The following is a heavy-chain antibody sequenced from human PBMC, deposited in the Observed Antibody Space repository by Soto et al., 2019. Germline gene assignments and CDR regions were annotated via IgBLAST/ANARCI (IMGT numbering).Heavy chain of an antibody. CDR2: IIPVFGTT. CDR1: GGTFSNYT. V-gene: IGHV1-69*13. CDR3: ARSSPYIVVRKPTGNQDYYGMDV. Sequence: SVKVSCKASGGTFSNYTISWVRQAPGQGLEWMGGIIPVFGTTDYEQKFQGRVTITADGSTSTAYMKLSSLRSVDTAVYYCARSSPYIVVRKPTGNQDYYGMDVWGQGTTVTVSS. J-gene: IGHJ6*02. D-gene: IGHD2-2*01.